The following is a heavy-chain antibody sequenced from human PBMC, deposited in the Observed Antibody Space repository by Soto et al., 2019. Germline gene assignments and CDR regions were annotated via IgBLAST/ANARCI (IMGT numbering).Heavy chain of an antibody. Sequence: ASVKVSCKASGYTFTSYYMHCVRQAPGQGLEWMGIINPSGGSTSYAQKFQGRVTMTRDTSTSTVYMELSSLRSEDTAVYYCARDGRITIFGVVRKDWFDPWGQGTLVTVSS. V-gene: IGHV1-46*01. D-gene: IGHD3-3*01. J-gene: IGHJ5*02. CDR1: GYTFTSYY. CDR3: ARDGRITIFGVVRKDWFDP. CDR2: INPSGGST.